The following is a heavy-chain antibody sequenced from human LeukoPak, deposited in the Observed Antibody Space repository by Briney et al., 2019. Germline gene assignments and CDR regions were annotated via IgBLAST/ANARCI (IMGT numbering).Heavy chain of an antibody. CDR3: ARVPYCSSTSCYLRAFDI. D-gene: IGHD2-2*01. Sequence: SETLSLTCAVYGGSFRGYYWSWIRQPPGKGLEWIGEINHSGSTNYNPSLKSRVTISVDTSKNQFSLKLSSVTAADTAVYYCARVPYCSSTSCYLRAFDIWGQGTMVTVSS. CDR1: GGSFRGYY. V-gene: IGHV4-34*01. J-gene: IGHJ3*02. CDR2: INHSGST.